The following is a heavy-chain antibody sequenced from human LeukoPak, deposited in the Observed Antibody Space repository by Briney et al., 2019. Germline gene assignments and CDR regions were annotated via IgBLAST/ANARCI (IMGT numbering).Heavy chain of an antibody. CDR1: GGSISSYH. J-gene: IGHJ6*03. CDR3: ARNNWNYFYYYYYMDV. V-gene: IGHV4-59*01. D-gene: IGHD1-7*01. Sequence: SETLSLTCTVSGGSISSYHWNWIRQPPGKGLEWIGYIYYSGSTNYNPSLKSRVTISVDTSKSQFSLKLSSVTAADTAVYYCARNNWNYFYYYYYMDVWGKGTTVTVSS. CDR2: IYYSGST.